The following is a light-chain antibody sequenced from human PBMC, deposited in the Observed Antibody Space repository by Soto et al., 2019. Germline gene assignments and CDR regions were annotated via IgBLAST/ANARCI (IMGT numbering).Light chain of an antibody. V-gene: IGKV3-15*01. CDR2: GAS. Sequence: EIVMTQSPATLSVSPGEGATLSCRASESVDNNLAWYQQLPGQVPRLVMYGASTRATGIPARFSGRGSGTEFTLTISSLQSADVGVYYCQQYADWPRTFGQGTKVEIK. CDR3: QQYADWPRT. J-gene: IGKJ1*01. CDR1: ESVDNN.